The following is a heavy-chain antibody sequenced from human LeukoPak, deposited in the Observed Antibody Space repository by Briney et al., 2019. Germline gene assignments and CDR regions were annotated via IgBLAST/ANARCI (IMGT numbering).Heavy chain of an antibody. J-gene: IGHJ4*02. V-gene: IGHV4-38-2*02. CDR3: ARDPGVITFGGVIV. Sequence: SETLSLTCAVSGYSISSGYYWGWIRQPPGKGLEWIGSIYHSGSTYYNPSLKSRVTISVDTSKNQFSLRLSSVTAADTAVYYCARDPGVITFGGVIVWGQGTLVTVSS. CDR1: GYSISSGYY. CDR2: IYHSGST. D-gene: IGHD3-16*02.